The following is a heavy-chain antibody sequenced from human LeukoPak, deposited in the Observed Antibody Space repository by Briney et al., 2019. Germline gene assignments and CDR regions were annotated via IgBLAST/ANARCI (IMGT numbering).Heavy chain of an antibody. J-gene: IGHJ4*02. V-gene: IGHV3-7*01. CDR3: AGEGSLYTFDY. Sequence: PGGSLRLSCAASGFTFSSYWMSWVRQAPGKGLEWVANIKQDGSEKYYVDSVKGRFTISRDNAKNSLYLQLNSLRAEDTAVYFCAGEGSLYTFDYWGQGTLVTVSS. CDR1: GFTFSSYW. CDR2: IKQDGSEK.